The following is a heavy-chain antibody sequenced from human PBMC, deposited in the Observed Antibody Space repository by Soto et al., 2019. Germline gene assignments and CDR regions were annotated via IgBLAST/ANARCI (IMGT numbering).Heavy chain of an antibody. J-gene: IGHJ3*02. D-gene: IGHD6-19*01. CDR1: GFTFDDYA. Sequence: EVQLVESGGGLVQPGRSLRLCCAASGFTFDDYAMHWVRQAPGKGLEWVSGISWNSGSIGYADSVKGRFTISRDNAKNSLYLQMNSLRAEDTALYYCAKGSEPSSGWEGDAFDIWGQGTMVTVSS. CDR2: ISWNSGSI. V-gene: IGHV3-9*01. CDR3: AKGSEPSSGWEGDAFDI.